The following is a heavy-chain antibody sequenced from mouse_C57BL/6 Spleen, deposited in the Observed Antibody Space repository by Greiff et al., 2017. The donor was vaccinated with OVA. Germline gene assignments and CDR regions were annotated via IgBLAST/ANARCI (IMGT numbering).Heavy chain of an antibody. J-gene: IGHJ2*01. V-gene: IGHV1-82*01. CDR2: IYPGDGDT. CDR1: GYAFSSSW. D-gene: IGHD2-1*01. Sequence: QVQLQQSGPELVKPGASVKISCKASGYAFSSSWMNWVKQRPGKGLEWIGRIYPGDGDTNYNGKFKGKATLTADKSSSTAYMQLSSLTSEDSAVYFCARGEGNYGYWGQGTTLTVAS. CDR3: ARGEGNYGY.